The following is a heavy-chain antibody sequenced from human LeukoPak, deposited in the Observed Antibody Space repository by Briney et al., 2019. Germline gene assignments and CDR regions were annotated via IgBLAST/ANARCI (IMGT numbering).Heavy chain of an antibody. CDR1: GYSISSGYY. CDR2: IYHSGST. CDR3: ARSASRRCGDSSGCHAFDI. D-gene: IGHD3-22*01. V-gene: IGHV4-38-2*02. J-gene: IGHJ3*02. Sequence: KPSETLSLTCTVSGYSISSGYYWGWIRQPPGKGLEWIGSIYHSGSTYYNPSLKSRVTISVDTSKNQFSLKLSSVTAADTAVYYCARSASRRCGDSSGCHAFDIWGQGTMVTASS.